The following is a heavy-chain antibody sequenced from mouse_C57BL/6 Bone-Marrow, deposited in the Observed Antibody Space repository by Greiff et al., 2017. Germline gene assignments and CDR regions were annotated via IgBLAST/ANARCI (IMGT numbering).Heavy chain of an antibody. J-gene: IGHJ1*03. D-gene: IGHD2-3*01. CDR3: ARGPYYDGYSRWYFDV. CDR1: GYTFTSYW. Sequence: QVQLQQSGAELVRPGSSVKLSCKASGYTFTSYWMHWVKQRPIQGLEWIGNIDPSDSETHYNQKFKDKATLTVDKSSSTAYMQLSSLTSEDSAVYYCARGPYYDGYSRWYFDVWGTGTTVTVSS. CDR2: IDPSDSET. V-gene: IGHV1-52*01.